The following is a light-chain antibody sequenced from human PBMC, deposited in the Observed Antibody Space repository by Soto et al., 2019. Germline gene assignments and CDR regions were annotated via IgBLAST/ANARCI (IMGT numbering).Light chain of an antibody. CDR3: QQFNSYS. CDR2: DAS. Sequence: DIQLIQSPSTLSASVGDRVTVTCRASERISTWLAWYQQKPGKAPRLLIYDASQLESGVPSRFSGSGSGTEFTLTISSLQSDDSATYYCQQFNSYSFGPGTKLEIK. V-gene: IGKV1-5*01. J-gene: IGKJ2*01. CDR1: ERISTW.